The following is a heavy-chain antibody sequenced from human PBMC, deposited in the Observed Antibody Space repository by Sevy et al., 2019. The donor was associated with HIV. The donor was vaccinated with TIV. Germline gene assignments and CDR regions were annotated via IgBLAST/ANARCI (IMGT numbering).Heavy chain of an antibody. V-gene: IGHV1-24*01. CDR2: FDEDGEI. CDR3: ATDIVVGRDY. Sequence: ASVKVSCKVSGYTLTALSMHWVRQAPGKGLEWTGGFDEDGEIMYAQKFQGRVTMTEDTSTDTAYMELSSLRSEDTAMYYCATDIVVGRDYWGQGTLVTVSS. CDR1: GYTLTALS. J-gene: IGHJ4*02. D-gene: IGHD2-2*01.